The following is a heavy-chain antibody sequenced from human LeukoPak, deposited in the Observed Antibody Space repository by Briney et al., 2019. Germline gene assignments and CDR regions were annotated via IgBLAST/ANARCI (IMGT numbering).Heavy chain of an antibody. CDR1: GLTFSTYS. J-gene: IGHJ6*04. Sequence: GGSLRLSCAASGLTFSTYSMNWVRQAPGKGLEWVSSISSSSSYIYYADSVEGRFTISRDNAKNSLYLQMNSLRAEDTAVYYCAELGITMIGGVWGKGTTVTISS. CDR2: ISSSSSYI. D-gene: IGHD3-10*02. CDR3: AELGITMIGGV. V-gene: IGHV3-21*01.